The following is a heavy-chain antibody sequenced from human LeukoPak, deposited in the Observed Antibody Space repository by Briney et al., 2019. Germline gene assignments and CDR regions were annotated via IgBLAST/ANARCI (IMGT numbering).Heavy chain of an antibody. CDR3: ARAEKAVTGTLDY. CDR2: MYNRGST. V-gene: IGHV4-59*01. CDR1: GDSISNYY. J-gene: IGHJ4*02. D-gene: IGHD6-19*01. Sequence: SETLSLTCTVSGDSISNYYWSWIRQSPGKELEWIGYMYNRGSTIYNPSLKSRVTISTDTSKNQFSLRLTSVTAADTAVYYCARAEKAVTGTLDYWGQGTLIIFSS.